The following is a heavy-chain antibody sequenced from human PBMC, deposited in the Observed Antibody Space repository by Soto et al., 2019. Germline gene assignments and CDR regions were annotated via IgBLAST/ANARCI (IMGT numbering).Heavy chain of an antibody. D-gene: IGHD2-15*01. CDR1: GFTFSSYA. V-gene: IGHV3-23*01. Sequence: GGSLRLSCAASGFTFSSYAMSWVRQAPGKGLEWVSAISGSGGSTYYADPVKGRFTISRDNAKNSLYLQMNSLRAEDTAVYYFARCSYLGYCSGGSCYRCDAFDIWGQGTMVTVSS. J-gene: IGHJ3*02. CDR3: ARCSYLGYCSGGSCYRCDAFDI. CDR2: ISGSGGST.